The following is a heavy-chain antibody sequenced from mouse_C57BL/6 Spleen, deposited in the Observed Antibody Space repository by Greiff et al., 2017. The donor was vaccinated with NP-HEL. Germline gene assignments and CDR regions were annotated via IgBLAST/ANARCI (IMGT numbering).Heavy chain of an antibody. D-gene: IGHD4-1*01. Sequence: EVQVVESGGDLVKPGGSLKLSCAASGFTFSSYGMSWVRQTPDKRLEWVATISSGGSYTYYPDSVKGRFTISRDNAKNTLYLQMSSLKSEDTAMYYCARPLTGEGYFDVWGTGTTVTVSS. J-gene: IGHJ1*03. CDR3: ARPLTGEGYFDV. CDR2: ISSGGSYT. V-gene: IGHV5-6*01. CDR1: GFTFSSYG.